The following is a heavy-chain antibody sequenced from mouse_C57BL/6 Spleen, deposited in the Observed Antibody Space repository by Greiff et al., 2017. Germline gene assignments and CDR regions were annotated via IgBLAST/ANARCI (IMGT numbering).Heavy chain of an antibody. J-gene: IGHJ4*01. CDR1: GYTFTSYW. D-gene: IGHD1-1*01. V-gene: IGHV1-52*01. CDR3: ARWLITTVVGAMDY. Sequence: QVQLQQPGAELVRPGSSVKLSCKASGYTFTSYWMHWVKQRPIQGLEWIGNIDPSDSETHYNQKFKDKATLTVDKSSSTAYMQLSSLTSEDSAVYYCARWLITTVVGAMDYWGQGTSVTVSS. CDR2: IDPSDSET.